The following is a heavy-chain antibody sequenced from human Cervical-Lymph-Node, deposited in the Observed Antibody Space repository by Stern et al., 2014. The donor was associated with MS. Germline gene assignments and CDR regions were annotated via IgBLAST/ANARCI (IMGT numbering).Heavy chain of an antibody. J-gene: IGHJ6*02. CDR3: ATSAGFYSAMDV. Sequence: QMQLVKSGAEVKKPWSSVKVSCRTSGGTFSNSAFSWIRQGPGQGIEWLVAIIPIFGTATYAQRFQGRVTIAAHESTNTAYMELSSLRSEDTAVYYCATSAGFYSAMDVWGPGTTVAVSS. D-gene: IGHD2-21*01. CDR2: IIPIFGTA. V-gene: IGHV1-69*01. CDR1: GGTFSNSA.